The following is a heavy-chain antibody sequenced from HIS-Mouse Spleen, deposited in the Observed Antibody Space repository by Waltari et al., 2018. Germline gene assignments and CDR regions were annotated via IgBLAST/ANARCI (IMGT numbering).Heavy chain of an antibody. V-gene: IGHV3-23*01. CDR3: AKDDTPGSGSYYDAFDI. CDR2: ISGSGGST. D-gene: IGHD3-10*01. CDR1: GFTFRSYA. Sequence: EVQLLESGGGLVQPGGSLRLSCAASGFTFRSYAMSWVRQAPGKGLEWVSAISGSGGSTYYADSVKGRFTISRDNSKNTLYLQMNSLRAEDTAVYYCAKDDTPGSGSYYDAFDIWGQGTMVTVSS. J-gene: IGHJ3*02.